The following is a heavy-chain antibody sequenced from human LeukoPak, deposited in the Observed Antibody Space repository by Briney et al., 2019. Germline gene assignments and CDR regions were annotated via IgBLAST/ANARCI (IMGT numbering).Heavy chain of an antibody. CDR1: GFTFSTYW. D-gene: IGHD3-3*01. V-gene: IGHV3-7*03. Sequence: GGSLRLSCATSGFTFSTYWMTWVRQAPGKGLEWVANIKQDGSQKYYVDSVKGRFTISRDNAKNSLYLQMNSLRVEDPAVYYCARDVLGRSGEQLDYWGQGTLVTVSS. CDR2: IKQDGSQK. J-gene: IGHJ4*02. CDR3: ARDVLGRSGEQLDY.